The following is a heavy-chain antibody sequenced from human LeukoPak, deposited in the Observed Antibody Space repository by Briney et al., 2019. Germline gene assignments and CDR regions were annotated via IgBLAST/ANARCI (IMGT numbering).Heavy chain of an antibody. CDR3: ARLQVVRGVITYYFDY. D-gene: IGHD3-10*01. CDR2: IYPGDSDT. Sequence: GESLQISCKGSGYSFTSYWIGWVRQLPGKGLEWMGIIYPGDSDTRYSPSFQGQVTISADKSISTAYLQWSSLKASDTAMYYCARLQVVRGVITYYFDYWGQGTLVTVSS. V-gene: IGHV5-51*01. J-gene: IGHJ4*02. CDR1: GYSFTSYW.